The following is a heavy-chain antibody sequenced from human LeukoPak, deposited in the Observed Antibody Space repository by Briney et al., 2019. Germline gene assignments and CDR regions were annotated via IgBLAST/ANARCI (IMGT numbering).Heavy chain of an antibody. D-gene: IGHD6-13*01. Sequence: PGRSLRLSCAASGFTFSSYGMHWVRQAPGKGLEWVADISSDGSARHYADSVKGRFTISRDNSKNTVYLQMNSLRGEDTAVYYCAKDRSNSWTFDYWGQGTLVTVSS. CDR1: GFTFSSYG. CDR2: ISSDGSAR. V-gene: IGHV3-30*18. J-gene: IGHJ4*02. CDR3: AKDRSNSWTFDY.